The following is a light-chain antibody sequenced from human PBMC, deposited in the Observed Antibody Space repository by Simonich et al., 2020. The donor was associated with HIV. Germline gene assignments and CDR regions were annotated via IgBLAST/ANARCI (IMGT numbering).Light chain of an antibody. V-gene: IGKV1-5*03. CDR3: QQYNSYTWT. Sequence: DIQMTQSPSSVSASVGDRVTITCRASQGIGSWLVWYQQKPGKAPKLLIYKASSLKSGVPSRFSGSGSGTEFTLTISSLQPDDFATYFCQQYNSYTWTFGQGTKVEIK. J-gene: IGKJ1*01. CDR1: QGIGSW. CDR2: KAS.